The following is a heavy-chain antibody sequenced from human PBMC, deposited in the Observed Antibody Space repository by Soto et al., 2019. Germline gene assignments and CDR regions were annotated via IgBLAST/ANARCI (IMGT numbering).Heavy chain of an antibody. Sequence: QVQLVESGGGVVQAGRSLRLSCAASGFTFSSFSLHWVRQAPGKGLEWLALISYDGGKKYNADSVKGRFTISRDNSKNTLYLQLNGLRPEDTAVYYCARTTTVAGTPEFDYWGQGALVTVSS. V-gene: IGHV3-30-3*01. CDR2: ISYDGGKK. CDR1: GFTFSSFS. CDR3: ARTTTVAGTPEFDY. J-gene: IGHJ4*02. D-gene: IGHD6-19*01.